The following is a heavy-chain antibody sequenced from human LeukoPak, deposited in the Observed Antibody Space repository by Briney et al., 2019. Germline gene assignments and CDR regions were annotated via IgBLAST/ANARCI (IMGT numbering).Heavy chain of an antibody. CDR2: IYYSGST. D-gene: IGHD3-3*01. V-gene: IGHV4-39*07. J-gene: IGHJ4*02. Sequence: SETLSLTCTVSGGSISSSSYYWGWIRQPPGKGLEWIGSIYYSGSTYYNPSLKSRVTISVDTSKNQFSLKPSSVTAADTAVYYCAGYDFWSGYLVDYWGQGTLVTVSS. CDR3: AGYDFWSGYLVDY. CDR1: GGSISSSSYY.